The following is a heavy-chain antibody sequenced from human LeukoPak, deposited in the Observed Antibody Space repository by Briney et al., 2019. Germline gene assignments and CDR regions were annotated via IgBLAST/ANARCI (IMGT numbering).Heavy chain of an antibody. V-gene: IGHV3-23*01. CDR1: GFTFYNYA. D-gene: IGHD3-22*01. Sequence: AGSLRLSCAASGFTFYNYAMTWVRQAPGKGLEWVSAISGSGGNTYYADSVKGRFTISRDNSKNTLFLQMNSLRTEDTAVYYCAKSHGVVITGRFDYWGQGILVTVSS. CDR2: ISGSGGNT. CDR3: AKSHGVVITGRFDY. J-gene: IGHJ4*02.